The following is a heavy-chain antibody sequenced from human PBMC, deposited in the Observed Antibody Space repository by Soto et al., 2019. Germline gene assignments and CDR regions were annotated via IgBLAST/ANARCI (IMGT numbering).Heavy chain of an antibody. CDR3: AKDLRGSTGY. CDR2: ISGRGGAT. J-gene: IGHJ4*02. CDR1: GFTFSNYA. V-gene: IGHV3-23*01. D-gene: IGHD6-25*01. Sequence: HPGGSLRLSCAASGFTFSNYAMTWFRQAPGKGLEWVSAISGRGGATFYADSVKGRFTISRDNFRNTLYLQMKSLRADDTAVYYCAKDLRGSTGYWGQGTLVTAPQ.